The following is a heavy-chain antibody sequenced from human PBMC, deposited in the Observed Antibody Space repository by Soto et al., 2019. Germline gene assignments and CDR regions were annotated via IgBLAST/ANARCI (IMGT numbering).Heavy chain of an antibody. CDR2: VYHTGNT. CDR1: GVSITPYY. CDR3: AREQYNWKL. V-gene: IGHV4-59*01. D-gene: IGHD1-20*01. J-gene: IGHJ4*02. Sequence: ETLSLTCTVSGVSITPYYWTWIRHPPGKGLEWIGYVYHTGNTYYNPSLKSRVTISLDTSKNQVSLRLKSVTAADTAVYYCAREQYNWKLWGQGTLVTVSP.